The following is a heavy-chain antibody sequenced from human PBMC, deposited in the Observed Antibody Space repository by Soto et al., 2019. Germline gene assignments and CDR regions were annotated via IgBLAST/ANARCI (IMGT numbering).Heavy chain of an antibody. CDR1: GFTFSSYA. CDR3: ATTVTAYFDY. CDR2: ISGSGGTT. D-gene: IGHD4-17*01. V-gene: IGHV3-23*01. J-gene: IGHJ4*02. Sequence: HPVGSLRLSCAASGFTFSSYAMSWVRQAPGKGLEWVSVISGSGGTTYYADSVKGRFTISRDNSKNTLYLQMNGLRAEDTAVYYCATTVTAYFDYWGQGTLVTVSS.